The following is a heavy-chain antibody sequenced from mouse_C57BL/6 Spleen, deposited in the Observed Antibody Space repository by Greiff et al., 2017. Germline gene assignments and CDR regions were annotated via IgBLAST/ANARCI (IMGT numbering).Heavy chain of an antibody. CDR2: INPNNGGT. CDR3: ARSDYGSSY. J-gene: IGHJ3*01. Sequence: VQLQQSGPELVKPGASVKISCKASGYTFTDYYMNWVKQSHGKSLEWIGDINPNNGGTSYNQKFKGKATLTVDKSSSTAYMELRSLTSEDSAVYYCARSDYGSSYWGQGTLVTVSA. CDR1: GYTFTDYY. D-gene: IGHD1-1*01. V-gene: IGHV1-26*01.